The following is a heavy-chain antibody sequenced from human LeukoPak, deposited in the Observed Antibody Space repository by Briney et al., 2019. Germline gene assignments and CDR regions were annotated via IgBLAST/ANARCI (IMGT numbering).Heavy chain of an antibody. CDR3: AKNAGYSYGLYYFDY. D-gene: IGHD5-18*01. V-gene: IGHV3-23*01. J-gene: IGHJ4*02. Sequence: PGGSLRLSCAASGFAFSAYAMSWVRQAPGKGLEWVSSIISSGGVTYYADSLKGRFTISRDSSKNTVFLQMDSLRAEDSAVYYCAKNAGYSYGLYYFDYWGQGTLVTVSS. CDR2: IISSGGVT. CDR1: GFAFSAYA.